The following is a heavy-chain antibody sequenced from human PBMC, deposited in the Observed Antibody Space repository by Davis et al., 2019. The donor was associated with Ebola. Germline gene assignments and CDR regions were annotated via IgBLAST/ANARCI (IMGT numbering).Heavy chain of an antibody. CDR2: IIPIFGTA. J-gene: IGHJ6*01. CDR1: GGTFSSYA. Sequence: SVKVSCKASGGTFSSYAISWVRQAPGQGLEWMGGIIPIFGTANYAQKLQGRVTITADKTTSTAYMELSSLRSEDTAVYYCAGCFEYYYYGMDVWGQGTTVTVSS. CDR3: AGCFEYYYYGMDV. D-gene: IGHD2-15*01. V-gene: IGHV1-69*06.